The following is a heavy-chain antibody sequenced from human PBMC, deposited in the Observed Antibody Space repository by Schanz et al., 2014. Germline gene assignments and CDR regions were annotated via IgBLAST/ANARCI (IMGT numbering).Heavy chain of an antibody. D-gene: IGHD1-7*01. CDR1: GFTFSKYG. Sequence: QVQLVESGGGVVQPGRSPRLSCAASGFTFSKYGMHWVRQAPGKGLEWVAVIWYDGSNKDYADSVKGRFTISRDSSKDTMYLQMNSLRVEDTAVYYCARVDWNSGVDSWGQGTLVTVSS. CDR2: IWYDGSNK. CDR3: ARVDWNSGVDS. V-gene: IGHV3-33*01. J-gene: IGHJ4*02.